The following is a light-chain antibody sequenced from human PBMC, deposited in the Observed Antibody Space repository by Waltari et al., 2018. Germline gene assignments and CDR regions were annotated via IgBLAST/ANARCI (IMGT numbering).Light chain of an antibody. CDR2: EVN. Sequence: QSALTPPASVSGSPRQSITISCTGTDRDVGTYDYVSWYQQYPVKAPKPMIYEVNNRPTGVSSRFSGSKSGNTASLTISGLQPEDEGDDYCSSYRSTSTRYVFGTGTKVTVL. V-gene: IGLV2-14*01. J-gene: IGLJ1*01. CDR1: DRDVGTYDY. CDR3: SSYRSTSTRYV.